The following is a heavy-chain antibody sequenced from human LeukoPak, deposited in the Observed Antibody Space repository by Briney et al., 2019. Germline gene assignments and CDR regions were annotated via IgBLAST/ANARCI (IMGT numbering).Heavy chain of an antibody. CDR1: GGTFSSYA. J-gene: IGHJ5*02. CDR3: ARDQWGGGIRGNNWFDP. D-gene: IGHD1-14*01. Sequence: ASVKVSCKASGGTFSSYAISWVRQAPGQGLEWMGGIIPIFGTANYAQKFQGRVTITADKSTSTAYMELSSLRSEDTAVYYCARDQWGGGIRGNNWFDPWGQGTLVTVSS. V-gene: IGHV1-69*06. CDR2: IIPIFGTA.